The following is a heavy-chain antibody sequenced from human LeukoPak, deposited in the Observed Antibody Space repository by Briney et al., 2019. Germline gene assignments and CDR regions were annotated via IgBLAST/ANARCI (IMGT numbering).Heavy chain of an antibody. CDR3: ARQRVAAAGPNWFDL. V-gene: IGHV1-2*02. CDR2: INPNTGGT. CDR1: GYTFTGSY. D-gene: IGHD6-13*01. J-gene: IGHJ5*02. Sequence: ASVKVSCKASGYTFTGSYMHWVRQAPGQGLEWMGWINPNTGGTNYAQRFQGRVTMTRDTSISTAYMELSRLKSDDTAVYYCARQRVAAAGPNWFDLWGQGTLVTVPS.